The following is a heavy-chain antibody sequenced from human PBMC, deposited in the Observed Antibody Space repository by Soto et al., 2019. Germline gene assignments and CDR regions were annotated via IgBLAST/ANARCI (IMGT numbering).Heavy chain of an antibody. D-gene: IGHD5-12*01. V-gene: IGHV4-59*06. CDR1: GGSISSYY. CDR2: IYYSGST. CDR3: ARAAGYSGYGYYFDY. J-gene: IGHJ4*02. Sequence: SETLSLTCTVSGGSISSYYWSWIRQHPGKGLEWIGYIYYSGSTYYNPSLKSRVTISVDTSKNQFSLKLSSVTAADTAVYYCARAAGYSGYGYYFDYWGQGTQVTVSS.